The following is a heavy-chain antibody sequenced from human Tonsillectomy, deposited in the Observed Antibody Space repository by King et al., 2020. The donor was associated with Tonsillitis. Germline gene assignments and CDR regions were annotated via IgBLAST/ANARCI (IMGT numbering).Heavy chain of an antibody. CDR2: ISGDGGST. CDR3: ATDNIPRPGFDSSGYPLDY. V-gene: IGHV3-43*02. D-gene: IGHD3-22*01. CDR1: GFKFDYYG. J-gene: IGHJ4*02. Sequence: VQLVESGGGAVQPGGSLRLSCAASGFKFDYYGMHWVRQAPGKGLQWVSLISGDGGSTYYADSIKGRFTISRDNSKNSLFLHMNGLKTEDTALYFCATDNIPRPGFDSSGYPLDYWGQGTLVTVSS.